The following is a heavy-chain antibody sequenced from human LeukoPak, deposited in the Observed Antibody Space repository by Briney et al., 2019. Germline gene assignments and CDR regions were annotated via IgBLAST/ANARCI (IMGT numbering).Heavy chain of an antibody. CDR1: GYTFTGYY. J-gene: IGHJ4*02. CDR3: ARGGYYYDDTGYPYYFDF. D-gene: IGHD3-22*01. CDR2: INPKSGDT. V-gene: IGHV1-2*02. Sequence: ASVKVSCKASGYTFTGYYMHWVRQAPGQGLEWMGWINPKSGDTNLAQKFQGRVTMTRDTSISTAYMDLSGLSSDDMAVFYCARGGYYYDDTGYPYYFDFWGQGTLVTVSS.